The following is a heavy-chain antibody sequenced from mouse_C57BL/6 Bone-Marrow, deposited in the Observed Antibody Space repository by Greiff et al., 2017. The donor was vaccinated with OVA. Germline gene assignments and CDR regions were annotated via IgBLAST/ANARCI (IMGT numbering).Heavy chain of an antibody. CDR1: GYTFTSYW. V-gene: IGHV1-55*01. CDR3: ARSWKIGLPWFAY. CDR2: IYPGSGST. Sequence: QVQLQQPGAELVKPGASVKMSCKASGYTFTSYWITWVKQRPGQGLEWIGDIYPGSGSTNYNEKFKSKATLTVDTSSSTAYMQLSSLTSEDSAVYYCARSWKIGLPWFAYWGQGTLVTVSA. J-gene: IGHJ3*01. D-gene: IGHD2-4*01.